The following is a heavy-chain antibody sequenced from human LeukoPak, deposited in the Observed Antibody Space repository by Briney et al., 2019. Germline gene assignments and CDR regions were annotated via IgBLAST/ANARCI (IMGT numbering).Heavy chain of an antibody. CDR1: GGSISSYY. CDR3: ARVARILLWSLDV. CDR2: IYYSGST. J-gene: IGHJ6*04. V-gene: IGHV4-59*12. Sequence: SETLSLTCTVSGGSISSYYWSWIRQPPGKGLEWIGYIYYSGSTNYNPSLKSRVTISVDTSKNQFSLKLSSVTAADTAVYYCARVARILLWSLDVWGKGTTVTVSS. D-gene: IGHD3-10*01.